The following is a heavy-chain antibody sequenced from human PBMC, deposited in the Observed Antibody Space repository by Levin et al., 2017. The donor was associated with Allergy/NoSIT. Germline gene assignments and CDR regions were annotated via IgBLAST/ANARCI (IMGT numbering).Heavy chain of an antibody. CDR1: GYTFTDYA. J-gene: IGHJ4*02. V-gene: IGHV1-3*01. CDR2: VDAGSATT. Sequence: ASVKVSCKASGYTFTDYALHWVRQAPGQRLEWMGWVDAGSATTKYSQKFQGRVTITRDTAATTAYVELSSLRSEDTAIYYCAKAHRSSSCWPYFDSWGQGTLVTVSS. CDR3: AKAHRSSSCWPYFDS. D-gene: IGHD6-19*01.